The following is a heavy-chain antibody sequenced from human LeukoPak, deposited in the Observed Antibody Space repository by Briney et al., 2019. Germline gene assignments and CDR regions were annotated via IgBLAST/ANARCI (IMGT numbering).Heavy chain of an antibody. D-gene: IGHD3-10*02. CDR2: ISYDGSNK. V-gene: IGHV3-30*18. CDR3: AKDRAVFAGFDP. CDR1: GFTFSSYG. J-gene: IGHJ5*02. Sequence: GRSLRLSCAASGFTFSSYGMHWVRQAPGKGLEWVAVISYDGSNKYYADSVKGRFTISRDNSKNMLYLQMNSLRAEDTAVYYCAKDRAVFAGFDPWGQGTLVTVSS.